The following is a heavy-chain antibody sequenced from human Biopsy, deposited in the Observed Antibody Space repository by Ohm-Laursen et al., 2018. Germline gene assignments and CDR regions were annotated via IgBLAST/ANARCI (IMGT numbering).Heavy chain of an antibody. Sequence: SVKVSCKVSGYTFTSYDITWVRQASGQGPEWIGWLNPVSGNSNFGQKFRGRVTVTSDTSISTAYMELSGLTSDDTATYYCGRAVRNQLLADPWGQGTLVTVTS. V-gene: IGHV1-8*01. CDR2: LNPVSGNS. CDR1: GYTFTSYD. CDR3: GRAVRNQLLADP. D-gene: IGHD1-7*01. J-gene: IGHJ5*02.